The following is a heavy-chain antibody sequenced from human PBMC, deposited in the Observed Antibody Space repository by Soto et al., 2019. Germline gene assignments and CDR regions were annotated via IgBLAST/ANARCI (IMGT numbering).Heavy chain of an antibody. Sequence: GGSLRLSCAASGFTFSSYSMNWVRQAPGKGLEWVSYISSSSSTIYYADSVKGRFTIFRDNAKNSLYLQMNSLRDEDTAVYYCARDKPPPQYYNFDYWGQGTLVTVSS. D-gene: IGHD3-10*01. J-gene: IGHJ4*02. CDR2: ISSSSSTI. CDR3: ARDKPPPQYYNFDY. V-gene: IGHV3-48*02. CDR1: GFTFSSYS.